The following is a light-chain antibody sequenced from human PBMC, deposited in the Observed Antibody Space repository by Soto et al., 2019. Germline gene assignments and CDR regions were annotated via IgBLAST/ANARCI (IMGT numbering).Light chain of an antibody. CDR1: QSLLHSNGYNY. J-gene: IGKJ4*01. CDR2: LVS. CDR3: MQARQTPLS. V-gene: IGKV2-28*01. Sequence: IVMTQSPLSLSVTPGEPASISCRSSQSLLHSNGYNYFDWYLQKPGQSPQLLISLVSTRSSGVPDRSSGSGSGTDFTLKISRVEAEDVGVSYCMQARQTPLSFGGGTKVDNK.